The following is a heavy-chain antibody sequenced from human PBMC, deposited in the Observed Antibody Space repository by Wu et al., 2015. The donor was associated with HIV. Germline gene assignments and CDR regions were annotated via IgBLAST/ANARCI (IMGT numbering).Heavy chain of an antibody. CDR1: GYTFTGYY. V-gene: IGHV1-2*02. CDR2: INPNSGGT. CDR3: ARDGGDCSSTSCLYYFDY. J-gene: IGHJ4*02. D-gene: IGHD2-2*01. Sequence: QVQLVQSGAEVKKPGASVKVSCKASGYTFTGYYMHWVRQAPGQGLEWMGWINPNSGGTNYAQKFQGRVTMTRDTSISTAYMELSRLRSDDTAVYYCARDGGDCSSTSCLYYFDYWGQGTLVTVSS.